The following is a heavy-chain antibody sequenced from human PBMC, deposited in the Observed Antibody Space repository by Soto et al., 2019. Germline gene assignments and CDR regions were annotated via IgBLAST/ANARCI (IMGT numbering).Heavy chain of an antibody. CDR1: GFTFSDYY. J-gene: IGHJ6*02. D-gene: IGHD3-10*01. CDR3: ARAGGITMVRGVTGLDGMDV. Sequence: GGSLRLSCAASGFTFSDYYMSWIHQAPGKGLEWVSYISSSSSYTNYADSVKGRFTISRDNAKNSLYLQMNSLRAEDTAVYYCARAGGITMVRGVTGLDGMDVWGQGTTVTVSS. CDR2: ISSSSSYT. V-gene: IGHV3-11*06.